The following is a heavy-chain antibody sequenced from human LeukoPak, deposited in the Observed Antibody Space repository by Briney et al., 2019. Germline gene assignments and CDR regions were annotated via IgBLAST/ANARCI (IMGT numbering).Heavy chain of an antibody. CDR1: GGSFSGYY. CDR2: INHSGST. CDR3: ARVIFYGDIAAAVGGWFDP. V-gene: IGHV4-34*01. J-gene: IGHJ5*02. Sequence: PSETLSLTCAVYGGSFSGYYWSWIRQPPGKGLEWIGEINHSGSTNYNPSLKSRVTISVDTSKNQFSLKLSSVTAADTAVYYCARVIFYGDIAAAVGGWFDPWGQGTLVTVSS. D-gene: IGHD6-13*01.